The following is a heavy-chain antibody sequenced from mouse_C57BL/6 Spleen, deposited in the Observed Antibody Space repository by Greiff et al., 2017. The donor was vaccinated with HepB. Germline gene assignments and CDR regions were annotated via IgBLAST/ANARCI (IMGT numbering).Heavy chain of an antibody. J-gene: IGHJ4*01. Sequence: DVKLQESGGGLVQPGGSLSLSCAASGFTFTDYYMSWVRQPPGKALEWLGFIRNKANGYTTEYSASVKGRFTISRDNSQSILYLQMNALRAEDSATYYCARYHSDAMDYWGQGTSVTVSS. CDR2: IRNKANGYTT. CDR1: GFTFTDYY. V-gene: IGHV7-3*01. D-gene: IGHD3-1*01. CDR3: ARYHSDAMDY.